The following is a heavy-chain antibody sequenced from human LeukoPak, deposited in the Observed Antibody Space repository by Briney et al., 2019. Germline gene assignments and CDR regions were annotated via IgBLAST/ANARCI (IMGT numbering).Heavy chain of an antibody. V-gene: IGHV4-38-2*02. J-gene: IGHJ4*02. Sequence: SETLSLTCTVPGYSISSGYYWGWIRQPPGKGLEWIGSIYHSGSTYYNPSLKSRVTISVDTSKNQFSLKLSSVTAADTAVYYCASFNWNYAYWGQGTLVTVSS. CDR1: GYSISSGYY. CDR3: ASFNWNYAY. CDR2: IYHSGST. D-gene: IGHD1-7*01.